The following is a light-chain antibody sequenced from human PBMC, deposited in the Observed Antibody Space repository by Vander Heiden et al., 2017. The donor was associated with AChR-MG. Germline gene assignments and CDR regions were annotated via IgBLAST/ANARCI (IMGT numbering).Light chain of an antibody. V-gene: IGKV3D-15*01. CDR1: QSVTSN. J-gene: IGKJ3*01. Sequence: EIVMTQSPATLSVSPGERATLSGRASQSVTSNLAWYQQKPGQAPRLLIYGASTRATGIPARFSGSGSGTEFTLTISSLQSEDFAVYYCQQYNNLFTFGPGTKVDIK. CDR3: QQYNNLFT. CDR2: GAS.